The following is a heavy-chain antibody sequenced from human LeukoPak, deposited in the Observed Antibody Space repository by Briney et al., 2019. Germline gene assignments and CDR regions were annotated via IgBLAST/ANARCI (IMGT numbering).Heavy chain of an antibody. CDR2: ISYDGSNK. V-gene: IGHV3-30*18. Sequence: GGSLRLSCAASGFTLSSYGMHWVRQAPGKGLEWVAVISYDGSNKYYADSVKGRFTISRDNSKNTLYLQMNSLRAEDTAVYYCAKDLERHIVVVTASAVDYWGQGTLVTVSS. CDR1: GFTLSSYG. CDR3: AKDLERHIVVVTASAVDY. J-gene: IGHJ4*02. D-gene: IGHD2-21*02.